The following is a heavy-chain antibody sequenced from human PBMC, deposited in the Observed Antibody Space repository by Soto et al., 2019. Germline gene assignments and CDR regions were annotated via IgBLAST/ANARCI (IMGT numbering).Heavy chain of an antibody. CDR1: GYSFTSYW. V-gene: IGHV5-51*01. CDR3: ARTSAAGKYYYGMDV. Sequence: GESLKISCKGSGYSFTSYWIGWVRQIPGKGLDWMGIIYPGDSDTRYSPSFQGQVTISADKSISTAYLQWSSLKASDTAMYYCARTSAAGKYYYGMDVWGQGTTVTVSS. D-gene: IGHD6-13*01. J-gene: IGHJ6*02. CDR2: IYPGDSDT.